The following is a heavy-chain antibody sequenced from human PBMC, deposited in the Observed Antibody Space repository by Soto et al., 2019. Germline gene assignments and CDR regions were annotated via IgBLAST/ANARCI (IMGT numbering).Heavy chain of an antibody. D-gene: IGHD3-3*01. J-gene: IGHJ5*02. CDR3: ARERGVRPPNWFDP. CDR2: MKPNSGNT. Sequence: QVQLVQSGAEVKKPGASVKVSCKASGYTFTSYDINWVRQATGQGLEWMGWMKPNSGNTGYAQKFQGRVTMTRNNSISTDYMELCSLGSEDTAVYYCARERGVRPPNWFDPWGQGTLVTVSS. V-gene: IGHV1-8*01. CDR1: GYTFTSYD.